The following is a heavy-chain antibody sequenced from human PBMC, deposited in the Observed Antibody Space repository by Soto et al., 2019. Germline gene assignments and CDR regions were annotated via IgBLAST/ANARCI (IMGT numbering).Heavy chain of an antibody. D-gene: IGHD2-21*02. CDR3: ARHRSYCGGDCYPLPDY. V-gene: IGHV2-5*02. J-gene: IGHJ4*02. CDR2: IYWDDDK. Sequence: QITLKESGPTLVKPTQTLTLTCTFSGFSLSTSGVGVGWIRQPPGKALEWLALIYWDDDKRYSPSLKSRLTITKXNSXNXEVLTITNMDPVDTATYYCARHRSYCGGDCYPLPDYWGQGTLVTVSS. CDR1: GFSLSTSGVG.